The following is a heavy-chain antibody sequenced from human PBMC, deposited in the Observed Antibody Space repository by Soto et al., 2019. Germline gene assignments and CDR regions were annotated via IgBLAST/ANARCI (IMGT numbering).Heavy chain of an antibody. CDR3: ASCMSSTSCYSAYYYYMDV. J-gene: IGHJ6*03. Sequence: QVQLVQSGAEVKKPGASVKVSCKASGYTFTSYAMHWVRQAPGQRLEWMGWTNAGNGNTKYSQKFQGRVTITRDTSASTAYMELSSLRSEDTAVYYCASCMSSTSCYSAYYYYMDVWGKGTTVTVSS. CDR2: TNAGNGNT. D-gene: IGHD2-2*01. CDR1: GYTFTSYA. V-gene: IGHV1-3*01.